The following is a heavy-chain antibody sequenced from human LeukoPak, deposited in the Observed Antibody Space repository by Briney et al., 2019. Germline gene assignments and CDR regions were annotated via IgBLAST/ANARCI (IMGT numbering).Heavy chain of an antibody. CDR2: ISGSGGST. Sequence: PGGSLRLSCAASGFTFSSYAMSWVRQAPGKGLEWVSAISGSGGSTYYADSVKGRFTISRDNSKNTLYPQMNSLRAEDTAVYYCAKVGGYCSGGSCYRGLDYWGQGTLVTVSS. V-gene: IGHV3-23*01. CDR1: GFTFSSYA. D-gene: IGHD2-15*01. J-gene: IGHJ4*02. CDR3: AKVGGYCSGGSCYRGLDY.